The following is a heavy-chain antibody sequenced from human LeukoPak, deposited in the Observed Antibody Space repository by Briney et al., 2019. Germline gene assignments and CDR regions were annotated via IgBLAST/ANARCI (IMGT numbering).Heavy chain of an antibody. V-gene: IGHV4-59*01. CDR2: IYYSGST. CDR3: ARDVPRGGVYCSGASCYSSHDAFDI. Sequence: SETLSLTCTVSGGSISSYYWSWIRQPPGKGLEWIGYIYYSGSTNYNPSLKSRVTISVDTSKNQFSLKLSSVTAADTAVYYCARDVPRGGVYCSGASCYSSHDAFDIWGQGTMVTVSP. CDR1: GGSISSYY. J-gene: IGHJ3*02. D-gene: IGHD2-15*01.